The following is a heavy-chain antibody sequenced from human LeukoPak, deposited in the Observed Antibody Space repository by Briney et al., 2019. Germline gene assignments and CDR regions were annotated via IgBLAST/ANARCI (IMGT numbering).Heavy chain of an antibody. CDR3: AKGYYYDGSGYYSTFDY. V-gene: IGHV1-18*01. J-gene: IGHJ4*02. Sequence: ASVKVSCKASGYTFSTYGLMWVRQAPGQGLEWMGWINTNNGNTNYAQKFQGRVTMTTDTSTSTGYMELRSLRAEDTAVYYCAKGYYYDGSGYYSTFDYWGQGTLVTVSS. D-gene: IGHD3-22*01. CDR1: GYTFSTYG. CDR2: INTNNGNT.